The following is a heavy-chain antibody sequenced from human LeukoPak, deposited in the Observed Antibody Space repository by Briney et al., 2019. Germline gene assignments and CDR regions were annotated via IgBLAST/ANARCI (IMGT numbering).Heavy chain of an antibody. CDR3: AREWDSGSYYLGYFDY. J-gene: IGHJ4*02. V-gene: IGHV3-72*01. CDR2: TRNRANSYTT. D-gene: IGHD1-26*01. CDR1: GLTFNVYY. Sequence: GGSLRLFCAASGLTFNVYYMDWARQARGKGLEWVSRTRNRANSYTTEYAASVKGRFTISRDDSKNSLYLQMNSLKTEDTAVYYCAREWDSGSYYLGYFDYWGQGTLVTVSS.